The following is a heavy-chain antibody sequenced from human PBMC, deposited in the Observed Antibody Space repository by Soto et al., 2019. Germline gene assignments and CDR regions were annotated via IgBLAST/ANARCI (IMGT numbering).Heavy chain of an antibody. CDR1: GGSISSGGYS. J-gene: IGHJ4*02. V-gene: IGHV4-30-2*01. D-gene: IGHD1-1*01. CDR2: IYHSGST. Sequence: SETLSLTCAVSGGSISSGGYSWSWIRQPPGKGLEWIGYIYHSGSTYYNPSLKSRVTISVDRSENQFSLKLSSVTAADTAVYYCARAGDNWNAIDYWGQGTLVTVSS. CDR3: ARAGDNWNAIDY.